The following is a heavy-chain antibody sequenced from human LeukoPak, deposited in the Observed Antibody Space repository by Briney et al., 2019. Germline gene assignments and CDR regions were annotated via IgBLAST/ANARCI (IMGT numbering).Heavy chain of an antibody. CDR3: AREVYPHMYYFDY. D-gene: IGHD1-14*01. CDR1: GFTFSSYA. CDR2: ISYDGSNK. J-gene: IGHJ4*02. Sequence: GGSLRLSCAASGFTFSSYAMHWVRQAPGKGLEGVAVISYDGSNKYYADSVKGRFTISRDNPKNTLYLQMNSLRAEDTAVYYCAREVYPHMYYFDYWGQGTLVTVSS. V-gene: IGHV3-30-3*01.